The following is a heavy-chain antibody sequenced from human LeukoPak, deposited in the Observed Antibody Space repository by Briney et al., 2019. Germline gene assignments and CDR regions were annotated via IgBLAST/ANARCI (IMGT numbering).Heavy chain of an antibody. D-gene: IGHD1-1*01. J-gene: IGHJ4*02. CDR2: INAGNGNT. Sequence: ASVKVSCKASGYTFTSYAMYWVRQAPGQRLEWMGWINAGNGNTKYSQEFQGRVTITRDTSASTAYMELSSLRSEDMAVYYCARGRGVLDPFDYWGQGTLVTVSS. CDR1: GYTFTSYA. V-gene: IGHV1-3*03. CDR3: ARGRGVLDPFDY.